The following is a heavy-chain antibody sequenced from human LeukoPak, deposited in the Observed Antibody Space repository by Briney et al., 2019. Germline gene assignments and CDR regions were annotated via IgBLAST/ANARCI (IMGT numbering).Heavy chain of an antibody. CDR1: GFTFSSYA. CDR2: ISGSGGST. D-gene: IGHD6-13*01. Sequence: GGSLRLSCAASGFTFSSYAISWVRQAPGKGLEWVSAISGSGGSTYYADSVKGRFTISRDSSKNTLYLQMNSLRAEDTAVYYCAKQAAAVGGAFDYWGQGTLVTVSS. CDR3: AKQAAAVGGAFDY. J-gene: IGHJ4*02. V-gene: IGHV3-23*01.